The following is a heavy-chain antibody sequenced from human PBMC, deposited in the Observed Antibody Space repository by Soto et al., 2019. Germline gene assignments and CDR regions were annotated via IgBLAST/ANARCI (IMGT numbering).Heavy chain of an antibody. CDR2: ISTGSVYI. D-gene: IGHD6-19*01. V-gene: IGHV3-21*01. CDR1: GFTFSSYS. J-gene: IGHJ5*01. CDR3: ARGFGSGWYGS. Sequence: EVQLVESGGGLVKPGGSLRLSCSASGFTFSSYSMNWVRQAPGKGLGWVSSISTGSVYIYYADSVKGRFTISRDNAKNSLYLQMNSLRAEDTAVYYCARGFGSGWYGSWGQGTLVTVSS.